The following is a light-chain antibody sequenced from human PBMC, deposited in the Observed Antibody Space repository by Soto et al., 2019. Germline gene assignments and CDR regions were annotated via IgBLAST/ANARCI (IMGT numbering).Light chain of an antibody. V-gene: IGKV3-15*01. J-gene: IGKJ2*01. CDR2: GAS. CDR3: QQYTNWPYT. Sequence: DIVMTQSPATLSVSPGERASLSCRASQSVGSNLAWYQQTAGQAPRLLIYGASTRATGIPARFSGSGSGTESTLTISSLQSEDFAVYSCQQYTNWPYTFGQGTKLEIK. CDR1: QSVGSN.